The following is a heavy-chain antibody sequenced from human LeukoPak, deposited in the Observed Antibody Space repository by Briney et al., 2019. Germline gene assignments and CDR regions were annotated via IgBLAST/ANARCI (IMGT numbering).Heavy chain of an antibody. CDR3: ARAPGYGAAYYFDY. CDR1: GFTFSKFA. V-gene: IGHV3-30*04. J-gene: IGHJ4*02. Sequence: GGSLRLSCAAAGFTFSKFAMHWVRQAPGKGLEWVAVVSYDGSYKYYADSVKGRFTISRDNSKNTLYLQMNSLRAEDTAVYYCARAPGYGAAYYFDYWGQGTLVTVSS. D-gene: IGHD1-1*01. CDR2: VSYDGSYK.